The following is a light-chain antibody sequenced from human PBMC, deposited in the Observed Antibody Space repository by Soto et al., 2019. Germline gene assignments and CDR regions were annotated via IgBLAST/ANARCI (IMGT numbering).Light chain of an antibody. CDR3: QQYGSSYPYT. V-gene: IGKV3-20*01. Sequence: EVVLTQSPGTLSLSPGERATLSCRASQSVSNNYLAWYQQKAGQAPRLRIFGSSDRAADIPDRFSGSGSGTDFNLTISRLEPEDFAVYYCQQYGSSYPYTFGQGTNVEIK. CDR2: GSS. J-gene: IGKJ2*01. CDR1: QSVSNNY.